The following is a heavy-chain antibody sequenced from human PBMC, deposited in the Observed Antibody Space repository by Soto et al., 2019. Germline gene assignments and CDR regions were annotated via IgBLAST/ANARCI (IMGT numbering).Heavy chain of an antibody. CDR1: GFTFTSSA. CDR2: IVVGSGNT. Sequence: QMQLVQSGPEVKKPGTSVKVSCKASGFTFTSSAVQWVRQARGQRLEWIGWIVVGSGNTNYAQKFQERVTITRDMSTSPAYMELSSLRSEDTAVYYCAALIAVAGTYYYYYGMDVWGQGTTVTVSS. CDR3: AALIAVAGTYYYYYGMDV. V-gene: IGHV1-58*01. J-gene: IGHJ6*02. D-gene: IGHD6-19*01.